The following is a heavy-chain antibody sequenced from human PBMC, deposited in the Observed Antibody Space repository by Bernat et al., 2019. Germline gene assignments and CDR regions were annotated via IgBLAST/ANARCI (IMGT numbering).Heavy chain of an antibody. CDR3: AREPSGGAFDY. Sequence: EVQLVESGGGLVQPGGSLRLSCAASGFTFSSYWMNWVRQAPGKGLEWVANIKQDGSEKYYVDSVKGRFTISRDNAKNSLYLQMNSLRAEDTAVYYCAREPSGGAFDYWGQGTLVTVSS. CDR2: IKQDGSEK. V-gene: IGHV3-7*01. D-gene: IGHD3-16*01. CDR1: GFTFSSYW. J-gene: IGHJ4*02.